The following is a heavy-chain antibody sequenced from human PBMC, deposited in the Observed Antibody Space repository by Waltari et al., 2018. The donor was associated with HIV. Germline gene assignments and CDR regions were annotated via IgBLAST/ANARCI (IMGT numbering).Heavy chain of an antibody. CDR1: GGSISSYY. CDR2: IYYSGSP. V-gene: IGHV4-59*01. Sequence: QVQLQESGPGLVKPSETLSLTCTVSGGSISSYYWSWIRQPPGKGLEWIGYIYYSGSPNYNPSRKGRVTISVDTSKNQFSLKLSSVTAADTAVYYCARLYCSSTSCYPYWYFDLWGRGTLVTVSS. CDR3: ARLYCSSTSCYPYWYFDL. J-gene: IGHJ2*01. D-gene: IGHD2-2*01.